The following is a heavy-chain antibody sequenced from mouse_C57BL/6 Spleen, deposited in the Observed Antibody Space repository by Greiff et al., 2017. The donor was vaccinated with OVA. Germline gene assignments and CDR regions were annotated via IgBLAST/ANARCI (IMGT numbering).Heavy chain of an antibody. V-gene: IGHV1-53*01. CDR1: GYTFTSYW. D-gene: IGHD2-4*01. CDR3: AREGGLRGDYFDY. J-gene: IGHJ2*01. CDR2: INPSNGGT. Sequence: QVQLQQPGTELVKPGASVKLSCKASGYTFTSYWMHWVKQRPGQGLEWIGNINPSNGGTNYNEKFKSKATMTVDKSSSTAYMQLSSLTSEDSAVYYCAREGGLRGDYFDYWGQGTTLTVSS.